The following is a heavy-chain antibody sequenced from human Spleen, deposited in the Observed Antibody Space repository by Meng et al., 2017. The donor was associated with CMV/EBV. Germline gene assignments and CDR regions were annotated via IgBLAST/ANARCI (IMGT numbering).Heavy chain of an antibody. D-gene: IGHD3-22*01. CDR3: ARDPPKGYYDNMGDY. J-gene: IGHJ4*02. CDR2: INPNSGGT. CDR1: GYTFTGYY. Sequence: ASVKVSCKASGYTFTGYYMHWVRQAPGQGLEWMGWINPNSGGTNYAQKFQGRVTMTGDTSISTAYMELSRLKSDDTAVYYCARDPPKGYYDNMGDYWGQGTLVTVSS. V-gene: IGHV1-2*02.